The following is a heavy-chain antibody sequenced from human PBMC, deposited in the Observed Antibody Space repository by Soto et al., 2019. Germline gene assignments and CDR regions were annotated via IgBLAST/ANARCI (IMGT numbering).Heavy chain of an antibody. CDR2: IYSGGST. V-gene: IGHV3-66*01. CDR3: ARDRIAVAGNPEYFQH. CDR1: GFTVSSNY. J-gene: IGHJ1*01. Sequence: EVQLVESGGGLVQPGGSLRLSCAASGFTVSSNYMSWVRQAPGKGLEWVSVIYSGGSTYYADSVKGRFTISRDNSTNTRYLQMNSLRAEDTAVYYCARDRIAVAGNPEYFQHCGQGTLVTVSS. D-gene: IGHD6-19*01.